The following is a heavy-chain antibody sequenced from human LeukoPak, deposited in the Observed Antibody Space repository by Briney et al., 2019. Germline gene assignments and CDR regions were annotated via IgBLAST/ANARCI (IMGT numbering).Heavy chain of an antibody. Sequence: GRSLRLSCTASGFTFGDYAMSWFRQAPGKGLEWVGFIRSKAYGGTTEYAASVKGRFTISRDDSKSIAYLQMNCLKTEDTAVYYCTRADSSGYYPFPPFDYWGQGTLVTVSS. D-gene: IGHD3-22*01. V-gene: IGHV3-49*03. J-gene: IGHJ4*02. CDR3: TRADSSGYYPFPPFDY. CDR1: GFTFGDYA. CDR2: IRSKAYGGTT.